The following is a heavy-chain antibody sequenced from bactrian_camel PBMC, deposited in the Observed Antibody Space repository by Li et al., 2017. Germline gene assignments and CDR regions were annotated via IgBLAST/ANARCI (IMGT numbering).Heavy chain of an antibody. V-gene: IGHV3S40*01. J-gene: IGHJ6*01. Sequence: DVQLVESGGGLVQPGGSLRLSCAAAKFTISIYDMSWVRQAPGKGLEWVSDINSGGGSAYYADSVKGRFTIYRDNAKNTLYLQLNSLKAEDTAMYYCTKSGGVWADFEYWGQGTQVTVS. CDR1: KFTISIYD. CDR3: TKSGGVWADFEY. CDR2: INSGGGSA. D-gene: IGHD2*01.